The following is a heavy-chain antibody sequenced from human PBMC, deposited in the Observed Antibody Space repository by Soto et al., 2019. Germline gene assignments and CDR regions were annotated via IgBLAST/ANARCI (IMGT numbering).Heavy chain of an antibody. D-gene: IGHD5-12*01. V-gene: IGHV1-18*01. CDR1: GYTFTSYG. Sequence: QVQLVQSGAEVKKPGASVKVSCKASGYTFTSYGISWVRQAPGQGLEWMGWISAYNGNTNYAQKLQGRVTMTTDTSXXTXXXELRSXRXDDTAVYYCARDSGYESNYWGQGTLVTVSS. CDR2: ISAYNGNT. CDR3: ARDSGYESNY. J-gene: IGHJ4*02.